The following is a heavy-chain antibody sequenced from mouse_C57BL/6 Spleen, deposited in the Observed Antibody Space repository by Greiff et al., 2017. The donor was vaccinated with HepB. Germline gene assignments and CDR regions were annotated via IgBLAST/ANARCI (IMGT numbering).Heavy chain of an antibody. Sequence: QVQLKESGPELVKPGASVKISCKASGYAFSSSWMNWVKQRPGKGLEWIGRIYPGDGDTNYNGKFKGKATLTADKSSSTAYMQLSSLTSEDSAVYFCARYDYPYYFDYWGQGTTLTVSS. D-gene: IGHD2-4*01. V-gene: IGHV1-82*01. J-gene: IGHJ2*01. CDR3: ARYDYPYYFDY. CDR1: GYAFSSSW. CDR2: IYPGDGDT.